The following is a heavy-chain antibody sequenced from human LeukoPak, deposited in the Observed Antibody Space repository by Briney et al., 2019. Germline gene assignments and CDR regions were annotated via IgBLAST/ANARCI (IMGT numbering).Heavy chain of an antibody. V-gene: IGHV3-30*18. J-gene: IGHJ4*02. CDR2: ISYDGSNE. Sequence: GGSLRLSCAASGFTFSSYSMNWVRQAPGKGLECVAIISYDGSNEYYADSVKGRFTISRDNSKNTLYLQMNSLRAEDTAVYYCAKDSLLIPDYYDSSGSIDYWGQGTLVTVSS. CDR1: GFTFSSYS. CDR3: AKDSLLIPDYYDSSGSIDY. D-gene: IGHD3-22*01.